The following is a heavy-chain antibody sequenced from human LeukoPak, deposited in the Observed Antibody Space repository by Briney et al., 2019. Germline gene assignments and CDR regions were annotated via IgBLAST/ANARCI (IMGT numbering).Heavy chain of an antibody. Sequence: GESLKISCKGSGYSFINYWIGWVRQMPGKGLEWMGITYPGDSDTRYSPSFRGQVTISADKSINTAYLQWSSLKASDTAMYYCARLPYGSGSHFDYWGQGTLVTVSS. CDR2: TYPGDSDT. D-gene: IGHD3-10*01. CDR1: GYSFINYW. CDR3: ARLPYGSGSHFDY. V-gene: IGHV5-51*01. J-gene: IGHJ4*02.